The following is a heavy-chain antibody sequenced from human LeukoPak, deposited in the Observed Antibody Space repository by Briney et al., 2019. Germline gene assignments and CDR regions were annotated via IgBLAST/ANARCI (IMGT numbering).Heavy chain of an antibody. Sequence: PGGSLRLSCAASGFTFSPYWMSWVRQAPGKGLEWVAHIKEDGSEKYYVDSVKGRFTISRDNAKTSLYLQMNSLRAEDTALYYCASDWGHFDYWGQGALVTVSS. D-gene: IGHD3-16*01. J-gene: IGHJ4*02. CDR1: GFTFSPYW. CDR3: ASDWGHFDY. CDR2: IKEDGSEK. V-gene: IGHV3-7*01.